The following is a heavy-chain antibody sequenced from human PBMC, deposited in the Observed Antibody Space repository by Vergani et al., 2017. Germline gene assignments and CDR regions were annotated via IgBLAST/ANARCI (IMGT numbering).Heavy chain of an antibody. CDR1: GSTSSSYW. CDR2: IKQDGSEK. J-gene: IGHJ4*02. Sequence: EVQLVESGGGLVQPGGSLRLSCAAPGSTSSSYWMSWVRQAPGKGLEWVANIKQDGSEKYYVDSVKGRFTISRDNAKNSLYLQMNSLRAEDTAVYYCARGGWQFDYWGQGTLVTVSS. D-gene: IGHD6-19*01. V-gene: IGHV3-7*01. CDR3: ARGGWQFDY.